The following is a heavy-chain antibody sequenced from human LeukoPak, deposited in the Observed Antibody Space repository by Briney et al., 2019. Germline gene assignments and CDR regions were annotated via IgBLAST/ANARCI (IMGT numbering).Heavy chain of an antibody. Sequence: SETLSLTCTVSGGSIRSSYYYWSWIRQPPGKGLEWIGYIYYSGSTYYNPSLKSRVTISVDTSKNQFSLKLSSVTAADTAVYYCARAQLLWFGNNWFDPWGQGTLVTVSS. D-gene: IGHD3-10*01. CDR3: ARAQLLWFGNNWFDP. V-gene: IGHV4-30-4*01. CDR2: IYYSGST. J-gene: IGHJ5*02. CDR1: GGSIRSSYYY.